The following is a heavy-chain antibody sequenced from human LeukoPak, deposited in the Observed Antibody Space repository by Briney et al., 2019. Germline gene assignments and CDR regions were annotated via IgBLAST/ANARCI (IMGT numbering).Heavy chain of an antibody. J-gene: IGHJ4*02. D-gene: IGHD2-21*02. CDR3: TTLYGDSLDY. CDR1: GFTFSSYS. Sequence: GGSLRLSCAASGFTFSSYSMNWVRQAPGKGLEWVSSISSSSSYIYYADSVKGRFTISRDNAKSTLYLQMNSLRAEDTAVYYCTTLYGDSLDYWGQGTLVTVSS. CDR2: ISSSSSYI. V-gene: IGHV3-21*01.